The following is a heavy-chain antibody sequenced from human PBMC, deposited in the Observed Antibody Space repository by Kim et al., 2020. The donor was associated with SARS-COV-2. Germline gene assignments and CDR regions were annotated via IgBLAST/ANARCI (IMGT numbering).Heavy chain of an antibody. V-gene: IGHV6-1*01. CDR3: ARQYSSSSGEKLDY. D-gene: IGHD6-6*01. Sequence: AVSVKSRITINPDTSKNQFSLQLNSVTPEDTAVYYCARQYSSSSGEKLDYWGQGTLVTVSS. J-gene: IGHJ4*02.